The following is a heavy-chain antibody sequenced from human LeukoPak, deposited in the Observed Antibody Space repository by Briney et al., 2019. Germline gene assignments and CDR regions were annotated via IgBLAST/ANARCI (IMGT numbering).Heavy chain of an antibody. CDR3: ARVYAAGTWDAFDI. Sequence: ASVKLSCKASGYTFTGYYMHWVRQAPGQGLEWMGWINPNSGGTNYAQKFQGRVTMTRDTSISTAYMELSRLRSDDTAVYYCARVYAAGTWDAFDIWGQGTMVTVS. D-gene: IGHD6-13*01. J-gene: IGHJ3*02. V-gene: IGHV1-2*02. CDR2: INPNSGGT. CDR1: GYTFTGYY.